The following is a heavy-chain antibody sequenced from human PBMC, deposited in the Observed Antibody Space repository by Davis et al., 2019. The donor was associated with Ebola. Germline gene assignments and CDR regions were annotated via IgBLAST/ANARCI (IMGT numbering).Heavy chain of an antibody. CDR1: GGSFSGYY. V-gene: IGHV4-34*01. CDR3: ARVRVVYATHYYYYYGMDV. D-gene: IGHD2-8*02. Sequence: GSLRLSCAVYGGSFSGYYWSWIRQPPGKGLEWIGEINHSGSTNYNPSLKSRVTISVDTSKNQFSLKLSSVTAADTAVYYCARVRVVYATHYYYYYGMDVWGQGTTVTVSS. J-gene: IGHJ6*02. CDR2: INHSGST.